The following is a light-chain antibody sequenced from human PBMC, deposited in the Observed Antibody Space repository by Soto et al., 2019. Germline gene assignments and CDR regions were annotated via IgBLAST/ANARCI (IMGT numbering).Light chain of an antibody. Sequence: DIQMTQSPSTLFASVGDRVTITCRASQSISSWLAWYQQKPGKAPKLVIYKASSLESGVPSRVSGSVSGTEFTLTISSLQPDDFATYYCQQYNSYPLTFGGGTKVEVK. CDR1: QSISSW. J-gene: IGKJ4*01. CDR2: KAS. CDR3: QQYNSYPLT. V-gene: IGKV1-5*03.